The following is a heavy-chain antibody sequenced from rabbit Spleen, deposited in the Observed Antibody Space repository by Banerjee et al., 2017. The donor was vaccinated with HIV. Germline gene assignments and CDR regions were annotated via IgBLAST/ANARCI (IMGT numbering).Heavy chain of an antibody. CDR1: GFDFSSYY. J-gene: IGHJ4*01. Sequence: QLKETGGGLVQPGGSLTLSCKASGFDFSSYYMSWVRQAPGKGLEWIGIIYAARGTTDYASWVNGRFTISSDNAQTTVDLQMTSMTAADTATYFCASDGSNNYIGYFGLWGPGTLVTVS. V-gene: IGHV1S7*01. D-gene: IGHD8-1*01. CDR3: ASDGSNNYIGYFGL. CDR2: IYAARGTT.